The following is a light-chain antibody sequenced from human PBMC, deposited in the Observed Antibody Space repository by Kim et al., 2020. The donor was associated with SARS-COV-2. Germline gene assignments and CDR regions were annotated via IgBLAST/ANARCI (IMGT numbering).Light chain of an antibody. CDR2: AAS. Sequence: SPGQRATLSCRASQSVSSSYLSWYQHKPGQAPGLLIYAASTRATAIPAIFSGSWSGTDFTLTITSLQPEDFAVYYCQQDHNLPWTFGQGTKVDIK. CDR3: QQDHNLPWT. J-gene: IGKJ1*01. CDR1: QSVSSSY. V-gene: IGKV3D-7*01.